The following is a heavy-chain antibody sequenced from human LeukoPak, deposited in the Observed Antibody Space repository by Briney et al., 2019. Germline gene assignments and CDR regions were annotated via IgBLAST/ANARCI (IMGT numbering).Heavy chain of an antibody. Sequence: GGSLRLSCAASGFTFSDYSMNWVRQAPGNGLEWISYIGVSSGNTKYADSVKGRFTISGDSAKSSLYLQMNSLRVEDTAVYYCARDHNYAFDNWGQGTLVTVSS. D-gene: IGHD1-1*01. CDR2: IGVSSGNT. V-gene: IGHV3-48*04. CDR3: ARDHNYAFDN. CDR1: GFTFSDYS. J-gene: IGHJ4*02.